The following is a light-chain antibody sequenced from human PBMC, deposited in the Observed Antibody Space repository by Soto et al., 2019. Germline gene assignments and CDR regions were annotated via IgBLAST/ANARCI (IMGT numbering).Light chain of an antibody. Sequence: QSALTQPPSASGTPRQRVTISCCGSSSNIGSNTVNWYQQLPGTAPKLLIYSNNQRPSGVPDRFSSSKAGTSASLAISGLQSEDEADYYCAAWDDSLNGYVFGTGTKVTVL. V-gene: IGLV1-44*01. CDR2: SNN. CDR1: SSNIGSNT. CDR3: AAWDDSLNGYV. J-gene: IGLJ1*01.